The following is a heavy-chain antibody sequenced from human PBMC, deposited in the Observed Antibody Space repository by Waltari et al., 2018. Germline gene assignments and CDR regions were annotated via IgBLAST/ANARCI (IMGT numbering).Heavy chain of an antibody. V-gene: IGHV3-21*01. D-gene: IGHD2-2*01. CDR2: ISSSSSYI. J-gene: IGHJ3*02. Sequence: EVQLVESGGGLVKPGGSLRLSCAASGFTFSSYSMNWVRQAPGKGLEWVSSISSSSSYIYYADSVKGRFTISRDNAKNSLYLQMNSLRAEDTAVYYCARGVRVDDAFDIWGQGTMVTVSS. CDR3: ARGVRVDDAFDI. CDR1: GFTFSSYS.